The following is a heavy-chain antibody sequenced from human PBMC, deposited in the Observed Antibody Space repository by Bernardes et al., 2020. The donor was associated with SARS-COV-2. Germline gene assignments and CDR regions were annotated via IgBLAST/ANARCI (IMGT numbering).Heavy chain of an antibody. CDR2: FFYDYNT. D-gene: IGHD2-21*01. J-gene: IGHJ4*02. Sequence: SETLSLTCTVSGVSVSTGRYYWGWVRQPPGKGQEYIGSFFYDYNTYYNPTLKSRLTMSVDTSKNQLSLKLTSVAAADTAVYYCAARRNDFGDYLFDYWGQGTLVTVSS. V-gene: IGHV4-39*01. CDR1: GVSVSTGRYY. CDR3: AARRNDFGDYLFDY.